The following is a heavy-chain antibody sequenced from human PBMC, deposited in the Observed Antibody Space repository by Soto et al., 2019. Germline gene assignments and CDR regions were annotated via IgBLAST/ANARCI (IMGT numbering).Heavy chain of an antibody. J-gene: IGHJ4*02. CDR3: AREMYTIRGSPFDY. D-gene: IGHD3-16*01. CDR2: INTSDGST. Sequence: QVQLVQSGAEVKKPGASVKDSCKASGYPFTSYYVHWVRQAPAHGLEWMGFINTSDGSTSYPQKFQGRVTMTRATSTSTVYMEVSSLRSEDTAVYYCAREMYTIRGSPFDYWGQRTLVTVSS. V-gene: IGHV1-46*01. CDR1: GYPFTSYY.